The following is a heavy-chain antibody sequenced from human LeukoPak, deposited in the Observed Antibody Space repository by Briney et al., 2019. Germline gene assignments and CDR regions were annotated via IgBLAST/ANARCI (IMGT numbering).Heavy chain of an antibody. CDR2: IYYSGST. V-gene: IGHV4-59*01. Sequence: SETLSLTCTVSGGSISSYFWSWIRQPPGKGLEWIGHIYYSGSTNNNPSLQSRVPISVDTSNNQFSLTLSTVTAADTAVYYYARQYCSSTNCYYFDYWGQGTLVTVSS. D-gene: IGHD2-2*01. J-gene: IGHJ4*02. CDR3: ARQYCSSTNCYYFDY. CDR1: GGSISSYF.